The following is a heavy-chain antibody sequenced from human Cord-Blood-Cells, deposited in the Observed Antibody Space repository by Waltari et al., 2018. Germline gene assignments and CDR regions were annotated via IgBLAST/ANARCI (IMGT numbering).Heavy chain of an antibody. CDR3: ARRSGYSYGDAFDI. J-gene: IGHJ3*02. CDR2: IGTAGDT. V-gene: IGHV3-13*01. Sequence: YDMHWVRQATGKGLEWVSAIGTAGDTYYPGSVKGRFTISRENAKNSLYLQMNSLRAGDTAVYYCARRSGYSYGDAFDIWGQGTMVTVSS. CDR1: YD. D-gene: IGHD5-18*01.